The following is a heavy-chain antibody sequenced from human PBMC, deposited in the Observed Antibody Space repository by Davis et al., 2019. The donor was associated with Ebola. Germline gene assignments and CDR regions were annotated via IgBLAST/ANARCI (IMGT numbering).Heavy chain of an antibody. Sequence: AASVKVSCKASRSTFTNYYIHWVRQAPGQGLEWMGGIIPMFDTPNYAQKFQGRVTITADESTSTAYMELSSLRSEDTAVYYCARDSSAFLDYWGQGTLVTVSS. J-gene: IGHJ4*02. D-gene: IGHD3-3*01. V-gene: IGHV1-69*13. CDR2: IIPMFDTP. CDR3: ARDSSAFLDY. CDR1: RSTFTNYY.